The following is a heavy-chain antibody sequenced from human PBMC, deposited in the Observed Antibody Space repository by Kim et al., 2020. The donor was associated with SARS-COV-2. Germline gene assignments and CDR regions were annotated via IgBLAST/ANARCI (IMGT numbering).Heavy chain of an antibody. CDR1: GFTFSDYY. CDR3: ARVRGDYGDYYFDY. Sequence: GGSLRLSCAASGFTFSDYYMSWIRQAPGKGLEWVSYISSSSSYTNYADSVKGRFTISRDNAKNSLYQQMNSLRAEDTAVYYCARVRGDYGDYYFDYWGQGTLVTVSS. D-gene: IGHD4-17*01. V-gene: IGHV3-11*05. J-gene: IGHJ4*02. CDR2: ISSSSSYT.